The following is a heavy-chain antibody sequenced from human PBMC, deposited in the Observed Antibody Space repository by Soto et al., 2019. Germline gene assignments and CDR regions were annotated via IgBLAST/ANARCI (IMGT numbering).Heavy chain of an antibody. V-gene: IGHV1-3*01. J-gene: IGHJ4*02. CDR1: GYTFTSYA. Sequence: QVQLVQSGAEVKKPGASVKVSCKASGYTFTSYAMHWVRQAPGQRLEWMGWINAGNGNTKYSQKFQGRVTITRDTSASTAYMELSSLRSEDTAVYYGARAPGGQQLEGGLADYWGQGTLVTVSS. CDR2: INAGNGNT. CDR3: ARAPGGQQLEGGLADY. D-gene: IGHD6-13*01.